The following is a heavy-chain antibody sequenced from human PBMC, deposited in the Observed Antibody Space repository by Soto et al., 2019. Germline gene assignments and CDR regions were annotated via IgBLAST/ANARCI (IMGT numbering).Heavy chain of an antibody. CDR3: ARDPRLELRGVDS. CDR2: IGGGGDAT. D-gene: IGHD1-7*01. V-gene: IGHV3-23*01. CDR1: GSTFRNYA. J-gene: IGHJ5*01. Sequence: PGGSLRLSCAASGSTFRNYAMMWVRQAPGKGLEWVSTIGGGGDATYYADPVKGRFTISRGNSNNTLYLQMNSLRAEDTAIYYCARDPRLELRGVDSWGQGTLVTVSS.